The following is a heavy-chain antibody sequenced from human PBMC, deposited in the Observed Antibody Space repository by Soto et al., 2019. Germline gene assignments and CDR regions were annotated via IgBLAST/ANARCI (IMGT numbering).Heavy chain of an antibody. CDR2: ISPIFGTT. CDR3: AREGRHIAARPWPYYYYGMDV. J-gene: IGHJ6*02. V-gene: IGHV1-69*13. D-gene: IGHD6-6*01. CDR1: GGTFSSYA. Sequence: GASVKVSCKASGGTFSSYAISWVRQAPGQGLEWMGGISPIFGTTNYAQKFQGRVTITADESTSTAYMELSSLRSEDTAVYYCAREGRHIAARPWPYYYYGMDVWGQGTTVTVSS.